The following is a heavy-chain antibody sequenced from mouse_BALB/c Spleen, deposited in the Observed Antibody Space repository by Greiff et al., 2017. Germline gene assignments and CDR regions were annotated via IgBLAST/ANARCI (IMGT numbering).Heavy chain of an antibody. CDR1: GYTFTSYW. D-gene: IGHD2-1*01. CDR2: IYPSDSYT. V-gene: IGHV1-69*02. Sequence: VQLQQSGAELVRPGASVKLSCKASGYTFTSYWINWVKQRPGQGLEWIGNIYPSDSYTNYNQKFKDKATLTVDKSSSTAYMQLSSPTSEDSAVYYCTRGGYGRSAMDYWGQGTSVTVSS. CDR3: TRGGYGRSAMDY. J-gene: IGHJ4*01.